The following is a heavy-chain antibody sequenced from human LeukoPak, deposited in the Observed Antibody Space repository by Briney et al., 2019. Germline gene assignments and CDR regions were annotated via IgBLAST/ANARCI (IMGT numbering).Heavy chain of an antibody. V-gene: IGHV3-66*01. CDR2: IYSGGST. CDR3: ARDRYSSGGALFY. CDR1: GFTVSSNY. D-gene: IGHD6-19*01. J-gene: IGHJ4*02. Sequence: GGSLRLSCAASGFTVSSNYMSWVRQAPGKGLEWVSVIYSGGSTYYADSVKGRFTISRDNSKNSLYLQMNSLRDEDTAVYYCARDRYSSGGALFYRGQGTLVTVSS.